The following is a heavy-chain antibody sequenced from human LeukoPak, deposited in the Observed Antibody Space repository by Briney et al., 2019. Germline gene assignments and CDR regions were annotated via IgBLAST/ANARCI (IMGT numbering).Heavy chain of an antibody. D-gene: IGHD3-10*01. CDR3: ASTYYYGSGSYSKDQYYYYCMDV. V-gene: IGHV3-30-3*01. J-gene: IGHJ6*02. CDR2: ISYDGSNK. Sequence: GRSLRLSCAASGFTFSSYAMHWVRQAPGKGLEWVAVISYDGSNKYYAASVNGRFTISRDKSKHTLYLQLNSLRAEDTAVYYCASTYYYGSGSYSKDQYYYYCMDVWGQGTTVTVSS. CDR1: GFTFSSYA.